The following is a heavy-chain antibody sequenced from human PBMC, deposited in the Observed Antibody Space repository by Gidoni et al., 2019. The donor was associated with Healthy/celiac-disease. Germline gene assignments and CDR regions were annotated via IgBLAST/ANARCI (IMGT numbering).Heavy chain of an antibody. J-gene: IGHJ6*02. CDR2: IKHSGST. V-gene: IGHV4-34*01. D-gene: IGHD2-2*01. CDR1: GWSFRVSY. Sequence: QVQLQQWGAGLLKPSETLSLTCAVYGWSFRVSYLSCIRQPPGKGLEWIGEIKHSGSTNYNPSLKSRVTISVDTSKNQFSLKLSSVTAADTAVYYCARIPGRKGYCSSTSCPYYYYYYGMDVWGQGTTVTVSS. CDR3: ARIPGRKGYCSSTSCPYYYYYYGMDV.